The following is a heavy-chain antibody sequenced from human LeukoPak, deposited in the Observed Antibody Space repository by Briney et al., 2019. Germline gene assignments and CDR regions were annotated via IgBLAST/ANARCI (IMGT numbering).Heavy chain of an antibody. V-gene: IGHV3-11*01. D-gene: IGHD5-12*01. Sequence: PGGSLRLSCAASGFKFSDYYMGLIRQAPGRGLEWVSYISGDGHTIFYGDSVKGRCTVSRVNADNSLYMESKSLRADDTAVYYCARRTSSGYGGLDSWGQGTLVTVSS. CDR1: GFKFSDYY. J-gene: IGHJ4*02. CDR3: ARRTSSGYGGLDS. CDR2: ISGDGHTI.